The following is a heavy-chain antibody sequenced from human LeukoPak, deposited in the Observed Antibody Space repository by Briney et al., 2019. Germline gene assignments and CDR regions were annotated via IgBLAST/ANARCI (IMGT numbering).Heavy chain of an antibody. CDR2: ISRSSSYT. J-gene: IGHJ4*02. D-gene: IGHD6-19*01. CDR1: GFTFSDYY. V-gene: IGHV3-11*06. CDR3: ARTFGIAVAGPGDY. Sequence: GGSLRLSCAASGFTFSDYYMTWIRQAPGKGLEWISYISRSSSYTYYADSVKGRFTISRDNAKNSLYLQMNSLRVEDTAVYYCARTFGIAVAGPGDYWGEGTLVTVSS.